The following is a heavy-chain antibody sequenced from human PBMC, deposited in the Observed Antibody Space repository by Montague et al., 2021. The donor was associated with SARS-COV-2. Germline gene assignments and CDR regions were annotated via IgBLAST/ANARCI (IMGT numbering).Heavy chain of an antibody. Sequence: SETVSLTCTVSGGSISSGGYYWDWIRQPPGMGLEWIGTIDYSGSTDYNPSVKSRVTISVDTSRNQFSLKVSSVTAADTAVYYCATTGGPTTVAGPFDYWGQGTPVTVSS. CDR1: GGSISSGGYY. D-gene: IGHD6-19*01. CDR3: ATTGGPTTVAGPFDY. CDR2: IDYSGST. V-gene: IGHV4-39*01. J-gene: IGHJ4*02.